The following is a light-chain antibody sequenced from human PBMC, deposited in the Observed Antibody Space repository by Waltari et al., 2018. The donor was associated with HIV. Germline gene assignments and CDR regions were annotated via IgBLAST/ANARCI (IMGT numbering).Light chain of an antibody. CDR1: SNDVGTYNL. V-gene: IGLV2-23*02. J-gene: IGLJ2*01. Sequence: QSALTQPASVSGSPGQAITISCTGTSNDVGTYNLVSWYQQHPGKAPKLIVYEVTKRPSGVSNRFSGSKSGNTASLTISGLQADDEADYYCSSFATSSTRVVFGGGTKLTVL. CDR2: EVT. CDR3: SSFATSSTRVV.